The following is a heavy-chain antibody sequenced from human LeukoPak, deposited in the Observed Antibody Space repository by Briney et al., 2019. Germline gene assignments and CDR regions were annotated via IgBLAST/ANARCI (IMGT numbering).Heavy chain of an antibody. Sequence: SQTLSLTCTVSGGSISSTNYYWSWIRQPAGKVLEWIGRIYASGSTNCNPSLKSRVTMSLDTSKNQFSLKLSSVTAADTAVNYCTRDDFWSGYLDYWGQGALVTVSS. J-gene: IGHJ4*02. CDR3: TRDDFWSGYLDY. V-gene: IGHV4-61*02. D-gene: IGHD3-3*01. CDR1: GGSISSTNYY. CDR2: IYASGST.